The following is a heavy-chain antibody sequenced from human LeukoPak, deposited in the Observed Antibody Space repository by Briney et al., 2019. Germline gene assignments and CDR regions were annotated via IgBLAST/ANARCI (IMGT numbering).Heavy chain of an antibody. CDR2: ISSSSSRTI. CDR1: GFTFSSYS. Sequence: GGSLRLSCAAAGFTFSSYSLNWVRQAPGKGLEWVSYISSSSSRTIYYADSVKGRFTISRDNAKNSVYLQMNSLRDEDTAVYSCARGHLYYMDVWGQGTTVTISS. V-gene: IGHV3-48*02. J-gene: IGHJ6*03. CDR3: ARGHLYYMDV.